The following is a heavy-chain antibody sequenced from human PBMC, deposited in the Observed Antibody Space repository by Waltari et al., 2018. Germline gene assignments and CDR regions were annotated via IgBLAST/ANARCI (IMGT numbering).Heavy chain of an antibody. D-gene: IGHD1-26*01. V-gene: IGHV3-30-3*01. CDR2: ISYDGSNK. CDR1: GFTFSSYA. Sequence: QVQLVESGGGVVQPGRSLRLSCAASGFTFSSYAMHWVRQAPGKGLEWVAVISYDGSNKYYADSVKGRFTISRDNSKNTLYLQMNSLRAEDTAVYYCARVGAVYYFDYWGQGTLVTVSS. J-gene: IGHJ4*02. CDR3: ARVGAVYYFDY.